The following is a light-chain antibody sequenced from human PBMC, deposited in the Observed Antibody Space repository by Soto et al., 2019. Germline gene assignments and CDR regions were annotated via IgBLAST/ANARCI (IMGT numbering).Light chain of an antibody. CDR1: SSNIGAGYE. J-gene: IGLJ2*01. CDR2: GNN. V-gene: IGLV1-40*01. Sequence: QAVVTQPPSVSGAPGQRVTISCTGSSSNIGAGYEVHWYQQLPGKAPKLLIYGNNNRPSGVPDRFSGSKSGTSTSLAITGLQAEDEADYYCQSYDSSLSGVVFGGGTKLTVL. CDR3: QSYDSSLSGVV.